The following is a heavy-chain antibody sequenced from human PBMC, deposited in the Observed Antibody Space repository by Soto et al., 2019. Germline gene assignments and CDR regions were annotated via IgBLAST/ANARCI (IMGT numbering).Heavy chain of an antibody. CDR1: GGTFSGYV. Sequence: QVQLVQSGAEVQKPGSSVKVSCRASGGTFSGYVITWVRQAPGHGLEWMGEIVPILGIPSYAQKFQGRVTIKADESTSTVYVELSNRRSEDAAVYYCARGGFYEILTGSYPIDAFHLWGQGTMVTVSS. D-gene: IGHD3-9*01. J-gene: IGHJ3*01. V-gene: IGHV1-69*01. CDR3: ARGGFYEILTGSYPIDAFHL. CDR2: IVPILGIP.